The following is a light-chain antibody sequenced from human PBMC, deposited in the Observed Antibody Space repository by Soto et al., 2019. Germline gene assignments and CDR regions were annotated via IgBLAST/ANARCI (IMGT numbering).Light chain of an antibody. CDR1: QNIIFY. CDR3: QQSYTTPVYT. V-gene: IGKV1-39*01. Sequence: DIQMTQSPSSLSASVGDRVTITCRASQNIIFYVNWYQQKPGKAPTLLIYAASNLQSGVPSRFSGSGSGTEFTLTISSLQPEDFATYFCQQSYTTPVYTFGQGNNLEI. J-gene: IGKJ2*01. CDR2: AAS.